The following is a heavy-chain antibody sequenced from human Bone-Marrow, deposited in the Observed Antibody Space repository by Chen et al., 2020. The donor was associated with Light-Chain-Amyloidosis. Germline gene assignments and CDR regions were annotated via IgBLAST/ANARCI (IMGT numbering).Heavy chain of an antibody. D-gene: IGHD6-13*01. Sequence: QLQLQESGPGLGEPSETLFLTCTVSGGSISSSSHYWGWIRQPPGKGPEWIGSIFYGDIRYYNPSLKRRVTISVDPSNNQISLKLSSVTAADTAVYYCARSSSSWYEEYYYYYYYMGVWGKGTTVTVSS. CDR2: IFYGDIR. V-gene: IGHV4-39*07. CDR1: GGSISSSSHY. J-gene: IGHJ6*03. CDR3: ARSSSSWYEEYYYYYYYMGV.